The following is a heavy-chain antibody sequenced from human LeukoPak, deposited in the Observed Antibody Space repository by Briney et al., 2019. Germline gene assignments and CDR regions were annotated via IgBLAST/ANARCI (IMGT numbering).Heavy chain of an antibody. Sequence: PSETLSLTCTVSGGSISSSSYYWGWIRQPPGKGLEWIGSIYYSGSTYYNPSLKSRVTISVDTSKNQFSLKLSSVTAADTAVYYCARRAGYSSGWYPPDYYYMDVWGKGTTVTISS. J-gene: IGHJ6*03. D-gene: IGHD6-19*01. CDR2: IYYSGST. V-gene: IGHV4-39*01. CDR3: ARRAGYSSGWYPPDYYYMDV. CDR1: GGSISSSSYY.